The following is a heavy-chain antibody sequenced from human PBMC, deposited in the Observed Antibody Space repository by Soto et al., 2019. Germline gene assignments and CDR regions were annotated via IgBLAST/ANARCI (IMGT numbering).Heavy chain of an antibody. J-gene: IGHJ6*02. CDR1: RYTFTSSD. CDR3: ARGRGYYYGSGSSDYYYYGMDV. Sequence: ASVTVSANASRYTFTSSDINWVRQATGQGLEWMGWMNSTSGNTGYAQKFQSRVTMTRNTSISTAYMELSSLRSEDTAVYYCARGRGYYYGSGSSDYYYYGMDVWGQGTTVTVSS. CDR2: MNSTSGNT. D-gene: IGHD3-10*01. V-gene: IGHV1-8*02.